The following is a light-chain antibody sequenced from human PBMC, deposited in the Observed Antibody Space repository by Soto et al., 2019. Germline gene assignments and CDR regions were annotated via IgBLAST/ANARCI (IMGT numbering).Light chain of an antibody. V-gene: IGLV2-8*01. CDR1: SGEIGGYNY. J-gene: IGLJ2*01. Sequence: QSALTQPPSASGSPGQSVTISCTGTSGEIGGYNYVSWYQQHPGKAPKLLIYEVSKRPSGVPDRFSGSKSGNMASLTVSGPQAEDEADYYCSSYVGTNTLVFGGGTKLNVL. CDR3: SSYVGTNTLV. CDR2: EVS.